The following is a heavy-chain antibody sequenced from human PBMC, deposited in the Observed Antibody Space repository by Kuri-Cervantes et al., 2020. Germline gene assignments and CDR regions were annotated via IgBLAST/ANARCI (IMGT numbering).Heavy chain of an antibody. CDR1: GGSISSYY. CDR2: INHSGST. CDR3: ARENIVIVPAAPDKTDYYYYNMDV. D-gene: IGHD2-2*01. Sequence: SETLSLTCTVSGGSISSYYWSWIRQPPGKGLEWIGEINHSGSTNYNPSLKSRVTISVDTSKNQFSLKLSSVTAADTAVYYCARENIVIVPAAPDKTDYYYYNMDVWGKGTTVTVSS. V-gene: IGHV4-34*01. J-gene: IGHJ6*03.